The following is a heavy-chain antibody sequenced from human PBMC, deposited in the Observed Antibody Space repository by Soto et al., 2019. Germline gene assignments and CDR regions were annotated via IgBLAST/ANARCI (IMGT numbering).Heavy chain of an antibody. CDR1: GFRFSDYD. J-gene: IGHJ1*01. D-gene: IGHD3-3*01. CDR3: ARGRPFWSDFYIDH. CDR2: IGTNADT. Sequence: EVQLVESGGVLIQRGGSLSLSCVASGFRFSDYDMHWVRQPPGKGLEWVSGIGTNADTHYSDSVKGRVTISRENDKNSLYLQMNSLKADDTAVYFCARGRPFWSDFYIDHWGQGTLLTVS. V-gene: IGHV3-13*01.